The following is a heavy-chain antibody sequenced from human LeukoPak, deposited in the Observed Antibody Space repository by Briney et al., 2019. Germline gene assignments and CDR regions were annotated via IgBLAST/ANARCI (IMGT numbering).Heavy chain of an antibody. J-gene: IGHJ4*02. V-gene: IGHV1-2*06. CDR3: AREAGYNNTWLVNGH. D-gene: IGHD1-14*01. CDR1: GYTFTAYY. Sequence: ASVKVSCKASGYTFTAYYMHWVRQAPGQGLEWMGRINPNSGGTHYAQKFRGRVTLTRDTSSTTAYMELRSLRSDDTAVYYCAREAGYNNTWLVNGHWGQGTLVTVSS. CDR2: INPNSGGT.